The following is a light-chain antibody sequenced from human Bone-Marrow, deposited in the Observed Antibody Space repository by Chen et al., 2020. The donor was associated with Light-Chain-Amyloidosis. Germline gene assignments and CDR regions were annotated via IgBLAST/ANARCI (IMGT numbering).Light chain of an antibody. V-gene: IGLV6-57*01. CDR2: EYD. Sequence: NFMLTQPHSVSESPGKTVIISCTRSSGSIATNYVQWYQQRPGSSPTTVIYEYDQRPSGVPDRFSGSIDTSSNSASLTISGLRTEDEADFYCQSYQGSSQGVFGGGTKLTVL. CDR1: SGSIATNY. J-gene: IGLJ3*02. CDR3: QSYQGSSQGV.